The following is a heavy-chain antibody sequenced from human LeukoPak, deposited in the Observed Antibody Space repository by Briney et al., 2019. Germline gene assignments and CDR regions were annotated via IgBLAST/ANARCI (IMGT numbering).Heavy chain of an antibody. D-gene: IGHD1-26*01. CDR3: ARGGANRFDY. CDR1: VFTFCSYW. V-gene: IGHV3-7*05. J-gene: IGHJ4*02. Sequence: GGSLRLSRAPSVFTFCSYWMSWVRQTTGKGLEWVAKLKSDVSGKYYVDSVKGRLTISRDNAKNSLDLQMNSLRVEDTAVYYCARGGANRFDYWGQGTLVTVSS. CDR2: LKSDVSGK.